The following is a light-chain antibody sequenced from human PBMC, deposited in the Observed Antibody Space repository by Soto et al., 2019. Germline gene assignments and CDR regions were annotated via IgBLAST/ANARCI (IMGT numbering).Light chain of an antibody. CDR1: QSVSSY. Sequence: EMVLTQSPATLSLSPGESYPLXCRASQSVSSYLAWYQQKPGQATRPLIYDASNRATGISARFSGSGSGTDFTLTISSLEPEDFAVYYCQQRSNWPRTFGQGTKVDI. V-gene: IGKV3-11*01. CDR2: DAS. CDR3: QQRSNWPRT. J-gene: IGKJ1*01.